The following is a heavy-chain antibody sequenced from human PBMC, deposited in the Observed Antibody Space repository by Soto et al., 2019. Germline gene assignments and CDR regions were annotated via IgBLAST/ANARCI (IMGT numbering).Heavy chain of an antibody. CDR1: VFSFSTYN. CDR3: ARDRCYDGTCYSASDS. CDR2: ISTTSFTI. J-gene: IGHJ5*01. D-gene: IGHD2-15*01. Sequence: PWWSLRLSCSASVFSFSTYNMDWFRQAPGKGPEWIAYISTTSFTIYYADSVKGRFTISRDNDRNSLYLEMNSLRDEDTAVYYCARDRCYDGTCYSASDSWGQGTLVTVSS. V-gene: IGHV3-48*02.